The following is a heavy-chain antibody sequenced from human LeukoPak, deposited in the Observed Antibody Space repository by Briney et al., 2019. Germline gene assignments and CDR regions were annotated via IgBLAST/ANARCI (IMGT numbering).Heavy chain of an antibody. Sequence: SETLSLTCTVSGGSISSYYWSWIRQPPGRGLEWIGYIYYSGSTNYNPSLKSRVTISVDTSKNQFSLKLSSVTAADTAVYYCARPGGTVTPFDYWGQGTLVTVSS. CDR2: IYYSGST. CDR3: ARPGGTVTPFDY. CDR1: GGSISSYY. V-gene: IGHV4-59*01. D-gene: IGHD4-17*01. J-gene: IGHJ4*02.